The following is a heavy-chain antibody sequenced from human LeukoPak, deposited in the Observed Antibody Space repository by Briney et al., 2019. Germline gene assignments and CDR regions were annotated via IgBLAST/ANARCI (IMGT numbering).Heavy chain of an antibody. CDR1: GYTFTSNY. CDR3: ATESIAYYDYVWGSYRLFDY. CDR2: ISPSGGST. D-gene: IGHD3-16*02. J-gene: IGHJ4*02. Sequence: ASVKVSCKAFGYTFTSNYMHWVRQAPGQGPEWMGVISPSGGSTTYAQKFQGRVTMTEDTSTDTAYMELSSLRSEDTAVYYCATESIAYYDYVWGSYRLFDYWGQGTLVTVSS. V-gene: IGHV1-46*01.